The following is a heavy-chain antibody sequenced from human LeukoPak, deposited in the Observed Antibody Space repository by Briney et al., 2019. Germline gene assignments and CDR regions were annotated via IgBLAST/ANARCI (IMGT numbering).Heavy chain of an antibody. J-gene: IGHJ4*02. CDR2: IYYSGST. D-gene: IGHD2-2*01. Sequence: SETLSLTCTVSGGSTSSYYWSWIRQPPGKGLEWIGYIYYSGSTNYNPSLKSRVTISVDTSKNQFSLKLSSVTAADTAVYYCARHGDIVVVPAAIDYWGQGTLVTVSS. V-gene: IGHV4-59*08. CDR1: GGSTSSYY. CDR3: ARHGDIVVVPAAIDY.